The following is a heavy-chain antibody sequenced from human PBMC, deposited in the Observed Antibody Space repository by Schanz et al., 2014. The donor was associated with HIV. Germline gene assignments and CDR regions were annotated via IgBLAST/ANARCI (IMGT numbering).Heavy chain of an antibody. Sequence: QVQLVESGGGVVQPGRSLRLSCAASGFTFSSYGMHWVRQAPGKGLEWVAVISYDRRNKYYADSVKGRFTISRDNSKNTLFLQMNSLRAEDTAMYFCARETGGSGWYTLDYWGQGTLIAVSS. V-gene: IGHV3-30*03. CDR3: ARETGGSGWYTLDY. J-gene: IGHJ4*02. CDR2: ISYDRRNK. D-gene: IGHD6-19*01. CDR1: GFTFSSYG.